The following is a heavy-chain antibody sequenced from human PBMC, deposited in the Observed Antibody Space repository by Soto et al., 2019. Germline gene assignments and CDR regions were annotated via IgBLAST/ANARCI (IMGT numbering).Heavy chain of an antibody. CDR1: GYSFAGYW. CDR3: ARLPGVRGVFDGFNV. D-gene: IGHD3-10*01. CDR2: IYPGDSDT. J-gene: IGHJ3*01. V-gene: IGHV5-51*01. Sequence: GESLKISCNGSGYSFAGYWIGWVRQMPGKGLDWMGVIYPGDSDTRYSPSFHGQVTISADKSISTAYLQWSSLKASDTAMYFCARLPGVRGVFDGFNVWGQGTMVTVS.